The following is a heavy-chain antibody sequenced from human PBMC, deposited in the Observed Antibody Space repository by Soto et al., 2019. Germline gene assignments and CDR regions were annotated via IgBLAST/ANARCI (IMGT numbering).Heavy chain of an antibody. CDR2: INHSGST. CDR3: ARGQSDYYYYYGMDV. V-gene: IGHV4-39*07. CDR1: GASFSSTPYF. J-gene: IGHJ6*02. Sequence: SETLSLTCSVSGASFSSTPYFWGWIRQPPGKGLEWIGEINHSGSTNYNPSLKSRVTISVDTSKNQFSLKLSSVTAADTAVYYCARGQSDYYYYYGMDVWGQGTTVTVSS.